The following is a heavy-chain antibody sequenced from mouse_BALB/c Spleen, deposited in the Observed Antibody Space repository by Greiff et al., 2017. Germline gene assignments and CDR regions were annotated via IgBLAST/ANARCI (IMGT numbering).Heavy chain of an antibody. CDR2: ISSGGSYT. D-gene: IGHD4-1*01. J-gene: IGHJ2*01. Sequence: EVNLVESGGDLVKPGGSLKLSCAASGFTFSSYGMSWVRQTPDKRLEWVATISSGGSYTYYPDSVKGRFTISRDNAKNTLYLQMSSLKSEDTAMYYCALGFDYWGQGTTLTVSS. V-gene: IGHV5-6*01. CDR1: GFTFSSYG. CDR3: ALGFDY.